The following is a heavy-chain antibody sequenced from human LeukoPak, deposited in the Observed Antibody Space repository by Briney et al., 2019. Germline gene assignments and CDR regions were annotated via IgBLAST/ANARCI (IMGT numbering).Heavy chain of an antibody. CDR2: ISGSDDST. J-gene: IGHJ5*02. CDR1: GFTFSNYV. CDR3: AKLLSGYCSRTSCLNWFDP. D-gene: IGHD2-2*01. V-gene: IGHV3-23*01. Sequence: GGSLRLSCAASGFTFSNYVMSWVRQAPGKGLEWVSAISGSDDSTWYADSVKGRFTVSRDNSKTTLYLQMNSLRAEDTAVYYCAKLLSGYCSRTSCLNWFDPWGQGTLVTVSS.